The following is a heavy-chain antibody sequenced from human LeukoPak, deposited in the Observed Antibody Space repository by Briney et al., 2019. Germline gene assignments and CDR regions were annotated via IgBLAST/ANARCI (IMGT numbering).Heavy chain of an antibody. CDR3: TRVGYIDEGIDY. CDR1: GFPFSSYW. CDR2: IKQDGSKK. D-gene: IGHD5-24*01. J-gene: IGHJ4*02. V-gene: IGHV3-7*04. Sequence: PGGSLRLSCVASGFPFSSYWTTWVRQAPGKGLEWVANIKQDGSKKSYVDSVKGRFTISRDNAKNSLYLQMNSLRAEDTAIYYCTRVGYIDEGIDYWGQGTLVTVSS.